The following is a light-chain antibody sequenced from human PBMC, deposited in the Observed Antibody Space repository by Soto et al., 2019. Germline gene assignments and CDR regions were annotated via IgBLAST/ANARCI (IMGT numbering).Light chain of an antibody. CDR1: SGRSSST. J-gene: IGLJ3*02. Sequence: QPVLTQSSSASASLGSSVKLTCTLSSGRSSSTIAWHQQPPGKAPRFLMKVEGNGSYNKGSGVPDRFSGSTSGADRYLTISNLQSEDEADYYCETWDSNTRVFGGGTKVTVL. V-gene: IGLV4-60*03. CDR2: VEGNGSY. CDR3: ETWDSNTRV.